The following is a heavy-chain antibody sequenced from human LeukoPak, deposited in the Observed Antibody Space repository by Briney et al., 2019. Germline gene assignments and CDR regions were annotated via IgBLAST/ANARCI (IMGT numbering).Heavy chain of an antibody. J-gene: IGHJ6*03. Sequence: SETLSLTCTVSGGSISSSSYYWGWIRQPPGKGLEWIGSIYYSGSTYYNPSLKSRVTISVDTSKNQFSLKLSSVTAADTAVYYCARDSGNSYYYYYMDVWGKGTTVTVSS. V-gene: IGHV4-39*07. CDR3: ARDSGNSYYYYYMDV. D-gene: IGHD3-10*01. CDR1: GGSISSSSYY. CDR2: IYYSGST.